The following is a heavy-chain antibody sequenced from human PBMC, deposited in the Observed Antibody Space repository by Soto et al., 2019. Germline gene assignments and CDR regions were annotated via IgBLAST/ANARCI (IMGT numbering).Heavy chain of an antibody. D-gene: IGHD2-2*01. CDR2: ISSNGGST. J-gene: IGHJ6*02. CDR3: VTQTPIVVVPAATYYYYGMDV. Sequence: GGSLRLSCSASGFTFSSYAMHWVRQAPGKGLEYVSAISSNGGSTYYADSVKGRFTISRDNSKNTLYLQMSSLRAEDTAVYYCVTQTPIVVVPAATYYYYGMDVWGQGTTVTVSS. CDR1: GFTFSSYA. V-gene: IGHV3-64D*08.